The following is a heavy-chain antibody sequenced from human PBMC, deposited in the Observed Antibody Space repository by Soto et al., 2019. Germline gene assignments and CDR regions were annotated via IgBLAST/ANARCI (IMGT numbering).Heavy chain of an antibody. CDR3: ASSVLVTSTMNYFDL. J-gene: IGHJ4*02. D-gene: IGHD2-8*02. Sequence: LKISWQASGYSFSNFWIVWVRQMPLEGLEWLGIIYPDDSDTRYSPSFLGQVTISADKSIKTTYLQWSSLKASDTAIYFCASSVLVTSTMNYFDLWGQGTLVTVSS. V-gene: IGHV5-51*01. CDR1: GYSFSNFW. CDR2: IYPDDSDT.